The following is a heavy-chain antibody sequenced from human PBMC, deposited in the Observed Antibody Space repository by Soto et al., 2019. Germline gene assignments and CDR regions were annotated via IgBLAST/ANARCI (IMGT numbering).Heavy chain of an antibody. D-gene: IGHD7-27*01. J-gene: IGHJ4*02. CDR2: IYYGGST. Sequence: SETLSLTCTVSGDSISTDYWSWIRQSPGKGLEWIGFIYYGGSTNYNPSLKSRVNISVDTPKNQFSLKLSFVTAADTAVYYCAKNWNWGSLVHWGQGTLVTVS. CDR3: AKNWNWGSLVH. V-gene: IGHV4-59*08. CDR1: GDSISTDY.